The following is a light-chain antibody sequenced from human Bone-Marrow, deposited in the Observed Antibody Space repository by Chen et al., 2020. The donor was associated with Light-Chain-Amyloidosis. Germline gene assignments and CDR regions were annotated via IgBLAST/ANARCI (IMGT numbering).Light chain of an antibody. Sequence: DIVMTQFPATLSVSPGERATLFCMARQCVSGNLVWYQQRPGQAPRLVNHSASTRATGCPARFRGSGFGTDFTLVISSLQSDDFAIYYCQQCENWPRTFGQGTKV. J-gene: IGKJ1*01. CDR2: SAS. CDR3: QQCENWPRT. CDR1: QCVSGN. V-gene: IGKV3-15*01.